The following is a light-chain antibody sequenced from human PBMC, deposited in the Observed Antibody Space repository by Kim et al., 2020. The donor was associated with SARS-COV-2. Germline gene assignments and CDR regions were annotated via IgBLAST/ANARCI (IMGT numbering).Light chain of an antibody. J-gene: IGLJ3*02. V-gene: IGLV3-19*01. CDR3: NSRDSSGNHLV. Sequence: SSELTQDPAVSVALGQTVRITCQGDSLRSYYASWYQQKPGQAPVLVIYGKNNRPSGIPDRFSGSSSGNTASLTITWAQAEDEADYYCNSRDSSGNHLVFGGGTKVTVL. CDR2: GKN. CDR1: SLRSYY.